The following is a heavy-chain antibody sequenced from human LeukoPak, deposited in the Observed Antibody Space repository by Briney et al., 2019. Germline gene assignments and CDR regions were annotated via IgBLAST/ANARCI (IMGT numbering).Heavy chain of an antibody. CDR3: AKVIWFGELFFDY. J-gene: IGHJ4*02. V-gene: IGHV3-23*01. CDR1: GFTFSSYA. CDR2: ISASGGST. Sequence: GGSLRLSCSASGFTFSSYAMSWVRQAPGKGLEWVSAISASGGSTYYADSVKGRFTISRDNSKNTLYLQMNSLRAEDTAVYYCAKVIWFGELFFDYWGQGTLVTVSS. D-gene: IGHD3-10*01.